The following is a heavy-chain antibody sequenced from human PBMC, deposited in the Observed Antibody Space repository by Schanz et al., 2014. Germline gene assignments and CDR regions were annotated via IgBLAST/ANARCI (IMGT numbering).Heavy chain of an antibody. CDR3: ARIGGSVFGY. J-gene: IGHJ4*02. V-gene: IGHV3-11*01. CDR2: IGNGGVTI. D-gene: IGHD3-10*01. CDR1: GFPFSDYF. Sequence: VQVVESGGGLVKPGGSLRLSCTASGFPFSDYFMAWIRQPPGRGLEWVSYIGNGGVTIYYADSVKGRFTISRDNSKNSLYLQMNSLRAEDTAVYYCARIGGSVFGYWAQGTLVTVSS.